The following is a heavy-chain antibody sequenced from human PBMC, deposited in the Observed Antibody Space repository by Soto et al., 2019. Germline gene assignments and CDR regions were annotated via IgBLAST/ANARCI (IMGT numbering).Heavy chain of an antibody. Sequence: ASGKVSFKGFRYCFTRYALHSVRQAAGQRLEWMGWINAGNGNTKYSQKFQGRVTITRDTSASTAYMELSSLRSEDTAVYYCARDRSSISWYGGYFDYWGQGTLVTVSS. CDR3: ARDRSSISWYGGYFDY. CDR2: INAGNGNT. CDR1: RYCFTRYA. J-gene: IGHJ4*02. V-gene: IGHV1-3*01. D-gene: IGHD6-13*01.